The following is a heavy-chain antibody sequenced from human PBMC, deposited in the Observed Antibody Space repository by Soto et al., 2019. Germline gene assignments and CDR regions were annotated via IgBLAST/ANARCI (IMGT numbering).Heavy chain of an antibody. D-gene: IGHD3-22*01. CDR2: IYWDDDK. J-gene: IGHJ4*02. Sequence: QITLKESGPTLVKPTQTLTLTCTFSGFSLSTSGVGVGWIRQPPGKALEWLALIYWDDDKRYSPSLKSRLTSTKDTSKSPVVLTMANSDPVDRATYYCAHSRGYYDGSGYYSFDYWGQGSLVTVSS. CDR3: AHSRGYYDGSGYYSFDY. CDR1: GFSLSTSGVG. V-gene: IGHV2-5*02.